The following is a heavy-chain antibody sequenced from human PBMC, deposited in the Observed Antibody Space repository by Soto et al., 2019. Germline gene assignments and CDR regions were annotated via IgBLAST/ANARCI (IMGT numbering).Heavy chain of an antibody. CDR3: ARPTYSSSWYYFDY. J-gene: IGHJ4*02. CDR1: GGSISSSSYY. CDR2: IYYSGST. D-gene: IGHD6-13*01. Sequence: QLQLQESGPGLVKPSETLSLTCTVSGGSISSSSYYWGWIRQPPGKGLEWIGSIYYSGSTYYNPSLKSRVTISVDTSKNQFSLKLSSVTAADTAVYYCARPTYSSSWYYFDYWGQGTLVTVSS. V-gene: IGHV4-39*01.